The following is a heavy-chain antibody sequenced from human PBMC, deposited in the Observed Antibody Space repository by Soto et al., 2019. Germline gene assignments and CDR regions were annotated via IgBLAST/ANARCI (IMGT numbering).Heavy chain of an antibody. D-gene: IGHD6-6*01. Sequence: QVQLVESGGGVVQPATSLRLSCAASGFTFSDYAMHWVRQAPGKGLEWVAVISYDGRYKFYADSVQGRFTISRDDSKNTLDLQVNSLRAEDTAVYYCARPTIAARPSPIDYWCQGTLVTVSS. CDR3: ARPTIAARPSPIDY. J-gene: IGHJ4*02. CDR1: GFTFSDYA. V-gene: IGHV3-30*04. CDR2: ISYDGRYK.